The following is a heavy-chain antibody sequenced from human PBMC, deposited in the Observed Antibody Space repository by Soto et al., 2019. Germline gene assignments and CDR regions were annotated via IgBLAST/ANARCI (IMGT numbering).Heavy chain of an antibody. D-gene: IGHD3-10*01. CDR1: GSSSAVYC. V-gene: IGHV5-10-1*01. Sequence: GESLTISCMGSGSSSAVYCITGVRQKRGKGREWMGRIEPIDSQTYYTPSSPGHVTISVTKPLTTVFLQWCGLRPPETAMYYCARQLYDSDPGPDFEYHFDSWGQGTPVTVSS. CDR3: ARQLYDSDPGPDFEYHFDS. CDR2: IEPIDSQT. J-gene: IGHJ4*02.